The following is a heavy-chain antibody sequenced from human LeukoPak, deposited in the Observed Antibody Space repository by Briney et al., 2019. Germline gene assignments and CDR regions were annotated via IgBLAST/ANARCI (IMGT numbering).Heavy chain of an antibody. J-gene: IGHJ4*02. D-gene: IGHD2-2*02. V-gene: IGHV6-1*01. CDR1: GDSVSSNSVD. Sequence: PTLSLTFAISGDSVSSNSVDWNWVRQSPSRGLEWLGSTYYRSKWYNDYALERKGQISINPDTSKIHFSLQWNSVTPDDTAVYYCARDAGYRFDYWGQGTLVTVSS. CDR3: ARDAGYRFDY. CDR2: TYYRSKWYN.